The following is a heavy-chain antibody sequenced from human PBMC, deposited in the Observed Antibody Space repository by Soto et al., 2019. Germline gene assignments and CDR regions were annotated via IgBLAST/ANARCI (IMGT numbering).Heavy chain of an antibody. CDR2: ISAYNGNT. J-gene: IGHJ4*02. V-gene: IGHV1-18*01. CDR3: AREPSGYDSSGYIDY. Sequence: GASVNVSCKASGYTFTSYGISWVRQAPGQGLEWMGWISAYNGNTNYAQKLQGRVTMTTDTSTSTAYMELRSLRSDDTAVYYCAREPSGYDSSGYIDYWGQGTLVTVSS. D-gene: IGHD3-22*01. CDR1: GYTFTSYG.